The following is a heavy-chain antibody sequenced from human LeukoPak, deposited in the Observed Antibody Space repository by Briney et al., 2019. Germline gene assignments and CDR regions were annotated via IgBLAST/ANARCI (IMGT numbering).Heavy chain of an antibody. V-gene: IGHV3-48*03. D-gene: IGHD5-24*01. CDR3: ARDSDGYNGTY. Sequence: GGSLRLSCAASGFTFSSYEMNWVRQAPGKGLEWVSYISSSGSTIYYADSVKGRFTIPRDNAKNSLYLQMNSLRAEDTAVYYCARDSDGYNGTYWGQGTLVTVSS. CDR2: ISSSGSTI. J-gene: IGHJ4*02. CDR1: GFTFSSYE.